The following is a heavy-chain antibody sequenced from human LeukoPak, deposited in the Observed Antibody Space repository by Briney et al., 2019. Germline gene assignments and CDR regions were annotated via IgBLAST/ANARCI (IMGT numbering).Heavy chain of an antibody. CDR2: IYYXGST. Sequence: SETLSLTCTVSGGSXRSFYWSWIRQXPGKGLEWIGYIYYXGSTNYNPSLKSRVAISVDTSKNQFSLKLSSVTAADTAVYYCARGSRYHYDSSGYYYEEYFQHWGQGTPVTVSS. J-gene: IGHJ1*01. CDR1: GGSXRSFY. V-gene: IGHV4-59*01. D-gene: IGHD3-22*01. CDR3: ARGSRYHYDSSGYYYEEYFQH.